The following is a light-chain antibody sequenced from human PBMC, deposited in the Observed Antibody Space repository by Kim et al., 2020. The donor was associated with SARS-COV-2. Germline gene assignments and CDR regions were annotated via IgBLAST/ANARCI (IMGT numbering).Light chain of an antibody. J-gene: IGKJ2*01. V-gene: IGKV1-17*03. CDR2: LTS. CDR1: PAIKKF. CDR3: LQHDYYPYT. Sequence: SASVGDRVTITCGASPAIKKFLVWFQQKPGQVPRRLIYLTSILQTGVPSRFSGGGYGTDFTLTISNLQPEDSATYYCLQHDYYPYTFGQGTKLEI.